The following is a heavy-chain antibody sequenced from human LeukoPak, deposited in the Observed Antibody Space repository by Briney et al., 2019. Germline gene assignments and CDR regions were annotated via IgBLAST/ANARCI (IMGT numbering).Heavy chain of an antibody. CDR2: ISSSSSYI. Sequence: GGALRLSCAASGYTFSSYSKNWVRQAPGKGLEWVSSISSSSSYIYYADSVKGRFTISRDNAKNSLYLQMNSLGAEDTAVYYCARAHLLYYFDYWGQGTLVTVSS. CDR1: GYTFSSYS. V-gene: IGHV3-21*01. CDR3: ARAHLLYYFDY. J-gene: IGHJ4*02.